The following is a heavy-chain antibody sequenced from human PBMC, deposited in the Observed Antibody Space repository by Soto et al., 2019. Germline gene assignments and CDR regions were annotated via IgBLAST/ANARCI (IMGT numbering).Heavy chain of an antibody. V-gene: IGHV1-2*02. CDR1: GYTFTGYY. CDR3: ARDFYYDSSITFPD. CDR2: INPNSGGT. J-gene: IGHJ4*02. D-gene: IGHD3-22*01. Sequence: ASVKVSYKASGYTFTGYYMHWVRQAPGQGLEWMGWINPNSGGTNYAQKFQGRVTMTRDTSISTAYMELSRLRSDDTAVYYCARDFYYDSSITFPDWGQGTLVTVSS.